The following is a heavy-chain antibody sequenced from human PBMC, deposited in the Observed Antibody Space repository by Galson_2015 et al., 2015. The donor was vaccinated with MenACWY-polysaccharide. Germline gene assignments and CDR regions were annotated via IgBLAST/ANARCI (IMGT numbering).Heavy chain of an antibody. V-gene: IGHV2-5*02. Sequence: PALVKPTQTLTLTCTVSGFSLGTPGVGVGWIRQPPGKALEWLALIFWDENKGYKPSMRSRLTVTKDTSKNQVVLTLTNVDPDDTATYYCAHRMGVAAAFDFWGQGAPVSVSS. CDR1: GFSLGTPGVG. CDR3: AHRMGVAAAFDF. CDR2: IFWDENK. J-gene: IGHJ4*02. D-gene: IGHD6-25*01.